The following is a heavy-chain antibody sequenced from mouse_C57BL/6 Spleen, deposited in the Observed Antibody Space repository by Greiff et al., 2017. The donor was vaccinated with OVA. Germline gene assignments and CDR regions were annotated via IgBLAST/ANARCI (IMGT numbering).Heavy chain of an antibody. V-gene: IGHV14-1*01. CDR1: GFNIKDYY. Sequence: EVQLQQSGAELVRPGASVKLSCTASGFNIKDYYMHWVKQRPEQGLEWIGRIDPEDGDTEYAPKFQGKATMTADTSSNTAYLQLSSLTSEDTAVYYCTTSRRSFYYFDYWGQGTTLTVSS. J-gene: IGHJ2*01. CDR3: TTSRRSFYYFDY. CDR2: IDPEDGDT.